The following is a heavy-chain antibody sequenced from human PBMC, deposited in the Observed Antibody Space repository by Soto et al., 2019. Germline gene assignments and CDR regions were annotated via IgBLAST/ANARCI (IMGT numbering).Heavy chain of an antibody. D-gene: IGHD6-6*01. J-gene: IGHJ3*02. CDR3: TYSSSSHDAFDI. V-gene: IGHV3-13*01. CDR1: GFTFSSYD. Sequence: EVQLVESGGGLVQPGGSLRLSCAASGFTFSSYDMHWVRQATGKGLEWVSAIGTAGDTYYPGSVKGRFTISRENAKNSLYLPMNSLRAGDTAVYYCTYSSSSHDAFDIWGQGTMVTVSS. CDR2: IGTAGDT.